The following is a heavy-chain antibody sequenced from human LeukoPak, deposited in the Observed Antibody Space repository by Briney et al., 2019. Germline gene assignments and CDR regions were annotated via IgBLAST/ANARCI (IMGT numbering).Heavy chain of an antibody. D-gene: IGHD6-6*01. J-gene: IGHJ4*02. CDR3: ARLKYSSLFDY. CDR2: IYYSGST. CDR1: GGSISSGDYY. V-gene: IGHV4-39*01. Sequence: SETLSLTCTVSGGSISSGDYYWSWIRQPPGKGLEWIGSIYYSGSTYYNPSLKSRVTISVDTSKNQFSLKLSSVTAADTAVYYCARLKYSSLFDYWGQGTLVTVSS.